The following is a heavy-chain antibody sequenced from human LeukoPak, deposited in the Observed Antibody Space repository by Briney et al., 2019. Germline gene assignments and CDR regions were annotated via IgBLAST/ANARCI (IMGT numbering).Heavy chain of an antibody. J-gene: IGHJ4*01. D-gene: IGHD2-2*01. CDR1: GGSVSSRSFY. V-gene: IGHV4-39*07. CDR3: ARVGTRNFYFDY. CDR2: FYYSGNT. Sequence: SETLSLTCTVSGGSVSSRSFYWGWVRQPPGKGLEWIGSFYYSGNTYYDPSLTGRVTIAVGTSTNQFSLNLYSVTAADTAVYYCARVGTRNFYFDYWGQEPWSPSPQ.